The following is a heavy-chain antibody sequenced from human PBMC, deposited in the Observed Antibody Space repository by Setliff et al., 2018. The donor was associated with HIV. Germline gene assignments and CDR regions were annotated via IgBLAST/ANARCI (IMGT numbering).Heavy chain of an antibody. V-gene: IGHV4-34*01. Sequence: PSETLSLTCAVYGRSFSGYYWSWIRQPPGKGLEWIGEISHSGSTDYNPSLKSRVTMSVDTSKNQFSLKLRSVTAADTAVYYCARGTYSGYAGLFDYWGQGTLVNVSS. J-gene: IGHJ4*02. D-gene: IGHD5-12*01. CDR1: GRSFSGYY. CDR2: ISHSGST. CDR3: ARGTYSGYAGLFDY.